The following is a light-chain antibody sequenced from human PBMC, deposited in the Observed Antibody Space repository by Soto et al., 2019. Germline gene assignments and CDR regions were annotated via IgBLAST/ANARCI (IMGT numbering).Light chain of an antibody. Sequence: VLTQSPATLSVSPGERGSLTYRASQTVSNNLAWFQQKPGQAPRLLIYDASNRATGIPARFSGSGSGTDFTLTISSLVPEDFAVYYCQQRSNWRLTVGGGTKVDIK. J-gene: IGKJ4*01. CDR1: QTVSNN. V-gene: IGKV3-11*01. CDR3: QQRSNWRLT. CDR2: DAS.